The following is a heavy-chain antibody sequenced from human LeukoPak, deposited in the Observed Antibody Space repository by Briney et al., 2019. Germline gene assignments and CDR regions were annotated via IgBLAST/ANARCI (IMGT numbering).Heavy chain of an antibody. J-gene: IGHJ6*03. Sequence: SETLSLTCAVSGGSISSSNWWSWVRQPPGKGLEWIGEIYHSGSTNYNPSLKSRVTISVDKSKNQFSLKLSSVTAADTAVYYCARDRRSDYYYMDVWGKGTTVTVSS. CDR1: GGSISSSNW. CDR2: IYHSGST. V-gene: IGHV4-4*02. CDR3: ARDRRSDYYYMDV.